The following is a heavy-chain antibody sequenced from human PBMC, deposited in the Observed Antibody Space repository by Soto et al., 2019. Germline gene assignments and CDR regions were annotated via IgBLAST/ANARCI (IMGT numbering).Heavy chain of an antibody. D-gene: IGHD3-3*01. CDR1: GFTFSSYG. CDR2: IWYDGSNK. Sequence: SLRLSCAASGFTFSSYGMHWVRQAPGKGLEWVAVIWYDGSNKYYADSVKGRFTISRDNSKNTLYLQMNSLRAEDTAVYYCARDRGYDFWSGYIGNAFDIWGQGTMVTVSS. CDR3: ARDRGYDFWSGYIGNAFDI. J-gene: IGHJ3*02. V-gene: IGHV3-33*01.